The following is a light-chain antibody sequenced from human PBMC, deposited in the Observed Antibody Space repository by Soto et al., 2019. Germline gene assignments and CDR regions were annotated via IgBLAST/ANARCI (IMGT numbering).Light chain of an antibody. CDR3: QQYNNWPQYT. V-gene: IGKV3-20*01. J-gene: IGKJ2*01. Sequence: EIVLTQSPGTLSFSPGERATLSCRASQSVSSNYLAWYQQKPGQAPRLLIYGASSRATGIPDRFSGSGSGTDFTLTVSRLEPEDFAVYYCQQYNNWPQYTFGQGTKLEIK. CDR1: QSVSSNY. CDR2: GAS.